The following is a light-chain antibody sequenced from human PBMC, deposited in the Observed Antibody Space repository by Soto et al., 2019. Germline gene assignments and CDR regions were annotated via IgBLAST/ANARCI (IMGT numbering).Light chain of an antibody. CDR3: QQYGSSPLT. CDR1: QSVSSSY. V-gene: IGKV3-20*01. J-gene: IGKJ4*01. Sequence: EIVLTQSPGTLSLSPGERATLSCRASQSVSSSYLAWYQQKPGQAPRLLIYGASSRATGIPARFSGSGSGTDFTLTISRLEPEDFAAYYCQQYGSSPLTFGGGTKVEIK. CDR2: GAS.